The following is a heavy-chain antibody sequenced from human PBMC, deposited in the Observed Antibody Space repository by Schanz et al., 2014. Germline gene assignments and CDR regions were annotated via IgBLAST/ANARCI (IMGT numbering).Heavy chain of an antibody. CDR1: GGTFSSDT. D-gene: IGHD2-15*01. J-gene: IGHJ3*02. Sequence: QVHLVQSGAEVKKPGSSVKVSCKASGGTFSSDTFSWVRQAPGQGLEWMGRIVPIAGITNYAQRFQGRVTITADKSSDTAYMELSSLRSEDTGVYYCARGGGPEDVFDIWGQGTILTVSS. CDR2: IVPIAGIT. V-gene: IGHV1-69*02. CDR3: ARGGGPEDVFDI.